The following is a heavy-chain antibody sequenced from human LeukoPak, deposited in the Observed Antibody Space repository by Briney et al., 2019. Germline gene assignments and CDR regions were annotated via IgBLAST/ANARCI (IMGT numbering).Heavy chain of an antibody. CDR3: AREVAGTGYYYYYYMDV. V-gene: IGHV3-20*04. CDR2: INWNGGST. D-gene: IGHD6-19*01. CDR1: GFTFDDYG. Sequence: PGGSLRLSCAASGFTFDDYGMSWVRQAPGKGLEWVSGINWNGGSTGYADSVKGRFTISRDNAKNSLYLQMNSLRAEDTALYYCAREVAGTGYYYYYYMDVWGKGTTVTVSS. J-gene: IGHJ6*03.